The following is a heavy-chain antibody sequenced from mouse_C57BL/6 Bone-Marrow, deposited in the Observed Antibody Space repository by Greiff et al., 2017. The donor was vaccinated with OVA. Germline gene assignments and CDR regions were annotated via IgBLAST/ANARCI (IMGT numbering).Heavy chain of an antibody. CDR1: GFTFTDYY. D-gene: IGHD1-1*01. CDR3: ARCHYYGSSPYWYFDV. CDR2: IRNKANGYTT. Sequence: EVHLVESGGGLVQPGGSLSLSCAASGFTFTDYYMSWVRQPPGKALEWLGFIRNKANGYTTEYSASVKGRFTISRDNSQSILYLQMNALRAEDSATYYCARCHYYGSSPYWYFDVWGTGTTVTVSS. J-gene: IGHJ1*03. V-gene: IGHV7-3*01.